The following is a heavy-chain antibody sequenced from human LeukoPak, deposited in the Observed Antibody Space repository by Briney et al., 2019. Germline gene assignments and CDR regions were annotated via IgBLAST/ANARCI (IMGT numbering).Heavy chain of an antibody. J-gene: IGHJ4*02. Sequence: GGSLRLSCAASVFTFDDYAMHWVRPAPGKGLEWVSGISWNSGSISYADSVKGRFTISRDNAKNSLYLQMNSLRAEDTALYYCAKAPLRGYSYGSFDYWGQGTLVTVSS. CDR1: VFTFDDYA. D-gene: IGHD5-18*01. CDR3: AKAPLRGYSYGSFDY. V-gene: IGHV3-9*01. CDR2: ISWNSGSI.